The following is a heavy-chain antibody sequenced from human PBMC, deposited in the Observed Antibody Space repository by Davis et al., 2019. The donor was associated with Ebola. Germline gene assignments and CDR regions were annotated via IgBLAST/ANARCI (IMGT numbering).Heavy chain of an antibody. Sequence: GESLKISCKGSGYSFTSYWIGWVRQMPGKVLEWMGIIYPGDSDTRYSPSFQGQVTISADKSISTAYLQWSSLKASDTAMYYCARRLAMTGYAFDYWGQGTLVTVSS. D-gene: IGHD3-9*01. CDR3: ARRLAMTGYAFDY. CDR1: GYSFTSYW. J-gene: IGHJ4*02. V-gene: IGHV5-51*01. CDR2: IYPGDSDT.